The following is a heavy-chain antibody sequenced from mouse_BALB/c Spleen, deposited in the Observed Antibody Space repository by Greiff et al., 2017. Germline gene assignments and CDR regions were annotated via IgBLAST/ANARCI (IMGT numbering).Heavy chain of an antibody. V-gene: IGHV5-4*02. CDR2: ISDGGSYT. Sequence: DVMLVESGGGLVKPGGSLKLSCAASGFTFSDYYMYWVRQTPEKRLEWVATISDGGSYTYYPDSVKGRFTISRDNAKNNLYLQMSSLKSEDTAMYYCARDGGSSYYAMDYWGQGTSVTVSS. CDR3: ARDGGSSYYAMDY. J-gene: IGHJ4*01. D-gene: IGHD1-1*01. CDR1: GFTFSDYY.